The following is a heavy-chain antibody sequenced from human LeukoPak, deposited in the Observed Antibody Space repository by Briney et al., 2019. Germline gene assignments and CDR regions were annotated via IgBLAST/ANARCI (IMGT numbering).Heavy chain of an antibody. CDR1: GFTFSSYG. V-gene: IGHV3-30*18. J-gene: IGHJ4*02. CDR2: ISYDGSNK. Sequence: RGALRLSCAASGFTFSSYGMHWGPQAPGKGLERGAVISYDGSNKYYADSVKRRFTISRDNSKNTLYLQMNSLRAEDTAVYYCAKESDVDTAMVFDYWGQGTLVTVSS. CDR3: AKESDVDTAMVFDY. D-gene: IGHD5-18*01.